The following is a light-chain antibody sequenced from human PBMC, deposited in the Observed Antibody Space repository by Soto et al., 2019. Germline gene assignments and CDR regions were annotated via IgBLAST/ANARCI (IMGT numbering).Light chain of an antibody. CDR1: QTVGRNY. J-gene: IGKJ4*01. CDR2: NAS. Sequence: EIVLTQSPGTLSLSPGERATLSCRASQTVGRNYLAWYQQKPGQAPRLLIYNASNRAAGAPDRFSGSGSGTGFTLTISRLEPEDFAVYYCQQYAYAPLTFGGGTKVEMK. V-gene: IGKV3-20*01. CDR3: QQYAYAPLT.